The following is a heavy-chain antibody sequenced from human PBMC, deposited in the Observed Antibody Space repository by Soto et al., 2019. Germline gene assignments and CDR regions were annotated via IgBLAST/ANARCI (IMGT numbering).Heavy chain of an antibody. J-gene: IGHJ4*02. CDR2: IVVGSGNT. D-gene: IGHD6-19*01. CDR1: GFTFTSSA. V-gene: IGHV1-58*01. Sequence: GASVKVSCQASGFTFTSSAVQWVRQARGQRLEWIGWIVVGSGNTNYAQKFQERVTITRDMSTSTAHMELSSLRSEDTAVYYCAAEGPYAWLDYWGQGTLVTVSS. CDR3: AAEGPYAWLDY.